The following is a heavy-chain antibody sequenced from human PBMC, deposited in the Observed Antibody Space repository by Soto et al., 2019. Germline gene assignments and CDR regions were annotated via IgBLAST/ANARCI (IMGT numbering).Heavy chain of an antibody. CDR3: ARSTYYDILTGSYYYAMDV. Sequence: EVQLVESGGGLTQPGVSLRLSCAASGFTVGSNYMSWVRQAPGKGLEWVSVIYSEGTPYYADSVKGRFTISRENSNNTLYLHMNNLRAADTAVYYCARSTYYDILTGSYYYAMDVWGQGTTVTVSS. CDR2: IYSEGTP. CDR1: GFTVGSNY. V-gene: IGHV3-53*01. J-gene: IGHJ6*02. D-gene: IGHD3-9*01.